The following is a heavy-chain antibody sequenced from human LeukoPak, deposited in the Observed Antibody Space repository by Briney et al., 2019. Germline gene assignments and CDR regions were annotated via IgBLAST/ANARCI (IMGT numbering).Heavy chain of an antibody. CDR2: INPNSGGT. CDR1: GYTFTGYY. Sequence: ASVKVSCKASGYTFTGYYMHWLRQAPGQGLELMGWINPNSGGTNYAQKFQGRVTMTRDTSITTAYMELSRLRSDDTAVYYCARDPGGSLPDDYWGQGTLVTVSS. V-gene: IGHV1-2*02. CDR3: ARDPGGSLPDDY. J-gene: IGHJ4*02. D-gene: IGHD1-26*01.